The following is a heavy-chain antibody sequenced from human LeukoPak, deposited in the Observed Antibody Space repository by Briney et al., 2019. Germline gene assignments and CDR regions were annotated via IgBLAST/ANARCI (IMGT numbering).Heavy chain of an antibody. Sequence: GGSLRLSCATSGFTFSSYGMHWVRQAPGKGLEWVAVIWYDGSNKYYADSVKGRFTISRDNSKNTLYLQMNSLRVEDKAVYYCASQWGYYGSGSYRFDYWGQGTLVTVSS. CDR1: GFTFSSYG. D-gene: IGHD3-10*01. CDR2: IWYDGSNK. CDR3: ASQWGYYGSGSYRFDY. J-gene: IGHJ4*02. V-gene: IGHV3-33*01.